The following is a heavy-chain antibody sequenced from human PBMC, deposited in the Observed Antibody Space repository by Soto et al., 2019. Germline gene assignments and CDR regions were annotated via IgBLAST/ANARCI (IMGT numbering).Heavy chain of an antibody. V-gene: IGHV4-59*01. J-gene: IGHJ4*02. D-gene: IGHD1-26*01. CDR3: ASATFRVYFAY. CDR1: GGSISSYY. Sequence: SETLSLTCTVSGGSISSYYWSWIRQPPGKGLEWIGYIYYSGSTNYNPSLKSRVTISVDTSKNQFSLKLSSVTAADTAVYYCASATFRVYFAYWGQGTLVTVSS. CDR2: IYYSGST.